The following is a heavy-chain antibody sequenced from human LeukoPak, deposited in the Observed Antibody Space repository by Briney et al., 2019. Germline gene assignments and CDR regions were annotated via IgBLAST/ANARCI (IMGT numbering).Heavy chain of an antibody. Sequence: PSETLSLTCTVSGGSISSSSYHWGWIRQPPGKGLEWIGTIYSSGSSYYNPSLKSRLTISVDTSRNQFSLKLSSVTASDTAVYYCATRYGSGTYPRYYLDSWGQGTLVTVSS. J-gene: IGHJ4*02. CDR2: IYSSGSS. V-gene: IGHV4-39*01. CDR3: ATRYGSGTYPRYYLDS. CDR1: GGSISSSSYH. D-gene: IGHD3-10*01.